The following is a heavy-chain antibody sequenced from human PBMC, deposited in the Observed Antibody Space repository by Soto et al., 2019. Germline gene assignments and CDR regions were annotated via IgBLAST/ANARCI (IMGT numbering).Heavy chain of an antibody. D-gene: IGHD3-10*01. CDR2: IDAANGNT. CDR1: GYLFTNYA. V-gene: IGHV1-3*01. J-gene: IGHJ5*01. Sequence: QVQLAQSGAEVKKSGASVKISCKASGYLFTNYAIHWVRQSPGQRLEWMGWIDAANGNTKYSQNFQDRVTLTRDTSATTGYMDLSTLRSEDTAVYFCARGLGGFGEFVNWCDSWGQGTRVTVSS. CDR3: ARGLGGFGEFVNWCDS.